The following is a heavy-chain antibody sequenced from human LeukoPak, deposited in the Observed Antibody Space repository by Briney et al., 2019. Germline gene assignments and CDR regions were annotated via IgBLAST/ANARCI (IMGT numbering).Heavy chain of an antibody. J-gene: IGHJ6*02. Sequence: PGGSLRLSCAVSGITLSNYGMSWVRQAPGKGLEWVAGMSDSGGRTNYADSVKGRFTISRDNPKNTLYLQMNSLRAEDTAVYYCARDVCSGGSCYYYYGMDVWGQGTTVTVSS. CDR1: GITLSNYG. CDR2: MSDSGGRT. CDR3: ARDVCSGGSCYYYYGMDV. V-gene: IGHV3-23*01. D-gene: IGHD2-15*01.